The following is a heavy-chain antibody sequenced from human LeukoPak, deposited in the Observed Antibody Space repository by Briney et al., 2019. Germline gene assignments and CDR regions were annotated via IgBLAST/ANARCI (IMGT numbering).Heavy chain of an antibody. CDR2: ISYDGSDK. CDR1: GFTFSSYA. V-gene: IGHV3-30*04. Sequence: GGSLRLSCAASGFTFSSYAMHWVRQAPGKGLEWVAVISYDGSDKYYADSVKGRFTISRDNSKNTLYLQMNSLRAEDTAVYYCARDLGGIFDYWGQGTLVTVSS. J-gene: IGHJ4*02. D-gene: IGHD3-16*01. CDR3: ARDLGGIFDY.